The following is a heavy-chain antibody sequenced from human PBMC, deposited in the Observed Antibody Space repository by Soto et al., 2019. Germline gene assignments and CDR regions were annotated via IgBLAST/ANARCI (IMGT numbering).Heavy chain of an antibody. CDR2: IYCDDDK. CDR3: AHIPPRVGHHHYHYATDV. V-gene: IGHV2-5*02. Sequence: SGPTLVNPTQTLTLTCTFSGFSLSTSGMCVGWIRQPPGKALEWLALIYCDDDKRYSPSLKSRLTITKDTSKNQVVLTMTNMDPVDTATYYCAHIPPRVGHHHYHYATDVRGQAPT. J-gene: IGHJ6*02. CDR1: GFSLSTSGMC. D-gene: IGHD2-2*01.